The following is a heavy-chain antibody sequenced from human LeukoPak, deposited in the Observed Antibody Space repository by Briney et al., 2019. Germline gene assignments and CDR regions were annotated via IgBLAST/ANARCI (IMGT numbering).Heavy chain of an antibody. CDR1: GGSISSSSYY. J-gene: IGHJ6*03. V-gene: IGHV4-39*07. CDR3: ARATYSSSPYMDV. Sequence: PSETLSLTCAVSGGSISSSSYYWGWIRQPPGKGLEWIGSIYYSGCTYYNPSLKSRVTISVDTPKNQFSLKLGSVTAADTAVYYCARATYSSSPYMDVWGKGTTVTVSS. CDR2: IYYSGCT. D-gene: IGHD6-6*01.